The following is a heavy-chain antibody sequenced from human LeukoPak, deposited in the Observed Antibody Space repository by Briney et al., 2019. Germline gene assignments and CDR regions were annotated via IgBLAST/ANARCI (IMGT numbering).Heavy chain of an antibody. CDR1: GFTFSSYF. CDR2: VSSDGTYA. D-gene: IGHD2-21*02. Sequence: GGCLRLSCAASGFTFSSYFMHWVRQAPGKGLGWVSRVSSDGTYAEYADSVKGRFTISRDNAKDTLYLQVNSLRAEDTAVYYCAITVDCRATTDCYSYFHHWGQGTLVTVSS. CDR3: AITVDCRATTDCYSYFHH. J-gene: IGHJ1*01. V-gene: IGHV3-74*03.